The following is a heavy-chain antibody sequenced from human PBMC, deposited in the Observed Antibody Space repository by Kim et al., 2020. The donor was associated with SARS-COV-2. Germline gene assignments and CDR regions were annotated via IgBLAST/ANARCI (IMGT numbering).Heavy chain of an antibody. CDR3: AKGLGSAGKGGG. CDR2: ISDSGTST. J-gene: IGHJ3*01. Sequence: GGSLILSCAASGFTFSIYYMNWVRQAPGKGLEWVSGISDSGTSTYYADSVKGRFTISRDNFRNTLNLQMNSLRGEDTAVSYCAKGLGSAGKGGGWGQGT. V-gene: IGHV3-23*01. CDR1: GFTFSIYY. D-gene: IGHD6-13*01.